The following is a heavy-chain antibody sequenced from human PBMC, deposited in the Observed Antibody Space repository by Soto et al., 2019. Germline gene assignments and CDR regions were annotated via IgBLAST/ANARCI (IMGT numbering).Heavy chain of an antibody. V-gene: IGHV1-58*01. CDR2: IAVGSGDT. CDR1: GFTFTSSS. J-gene: IGHJ4*02. Sequence: AASVKVSCKPSGFTFTSSSVEGLREARGKRLEWIGWIAVGSGDTRYAQKFQERVTIIWDVSTSTSYMDLSSLRSDDTAVYYCAATSPDHHDRRGFWGYFAYLGQGALVTVS. CDR3: AATSPDHHDRRGFWGYFAY. D-gene: IGHD3-16*01.